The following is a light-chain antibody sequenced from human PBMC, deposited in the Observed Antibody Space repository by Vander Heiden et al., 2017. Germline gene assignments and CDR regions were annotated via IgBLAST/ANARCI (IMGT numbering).Light chain of an antibody. CDR1: SSDAGGYTY. V-gene: IGLV2-14*01. CDR3: SSYTSSSTRV. J-gene: IGLJ1*01. CDR2: EVS. Sequence: QSALTQPASVSGSPGQSITISCPGTSSDAGGYTYVSCYQQHPGKAPKLMIYEVSSRPSGVSNRFSGSKSGTTASLTISGLQAEDEADYYCSSYTSSSTRVFGTGTKFTVL.